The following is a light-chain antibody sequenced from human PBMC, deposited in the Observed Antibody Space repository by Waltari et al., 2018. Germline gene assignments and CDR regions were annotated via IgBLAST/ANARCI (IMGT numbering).Light chain of an antibody. CDR3: TSYTSSSTYV. Sequence: QSALTQPASVSGSPGQSITIPCTGTSSDVGGYNYFPWYQHPPGKAPKLMIYDVNKRPSGVSDRFSGSKSGNTASLTISGLQTEDEADYYCTSYTSSSTYVFGIGTKVTVL. J-gene: IGLJ1*01. CDR1: SSDVGGYNY. V-gene: IGLV2-14*03. CDR2: DVN.